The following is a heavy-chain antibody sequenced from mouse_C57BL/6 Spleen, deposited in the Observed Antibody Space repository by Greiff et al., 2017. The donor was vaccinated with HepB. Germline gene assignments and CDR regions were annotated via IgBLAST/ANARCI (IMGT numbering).Heavy chain of an antibody. CDR1: GFTFSSYG. CDR2: ISSGGSYT. V-gene: IGHV5-6*01. J-gene: IGHJ2*01. CDR3: ARHYYGSFFDY. D-gene: IGHD1-1*01. Sequence: EVMLVESGGDLVKPGGSLKLSCAASGFTFSSYGMSWVRQTPDKRLEWVATISSGGSYTYYPDSVKGRFTISRDNAKNTLYLQMSSLKSEDTAMYYCARHYYGSFFDYWGQGTTLTVSS.